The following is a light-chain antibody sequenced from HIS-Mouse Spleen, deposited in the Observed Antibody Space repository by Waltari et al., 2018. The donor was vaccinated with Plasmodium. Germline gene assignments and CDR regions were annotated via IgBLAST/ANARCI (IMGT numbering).Light chain of an antibody. CDR1: SSDVGGYNY. J-gene: IGLJ3*02. CDR3: CSYVGSYTLV. V-gene: IGLV2-11*01. CDR2: DVS. Sequence: QSALTQPRSVSGSPGQAVTISCTGTSSDVGGYNYVPWYQQHPGKAPKLMIYDVSKRPSGVPDRFSGSKSGNTASLTISGLQAEDEADYYCCSYVGSYTLVFGGGTKLTVL.